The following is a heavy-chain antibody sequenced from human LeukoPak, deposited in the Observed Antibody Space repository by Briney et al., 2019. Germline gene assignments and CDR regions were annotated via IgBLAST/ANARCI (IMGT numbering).Heavy chain of an antibody. V-gene: IGHV4-38-2*02. CDR1: GYSISSGYY. CDR3: ARAKYYDFWSGRRGDAFDI. Sequence: SETLSLTCTVSGYSISSGYYWGWIRQPPGKGLEWIGSIYHSGSTYSNPSLKSRVTISVDTSKNQFSLKLSSVTAADTAVYYCARAKYYDFWSGRRGDAFDIWGQGTMVTVSS. J-gene: IGHJ3*02. CDR2: IYHSGST. D-gene: IGHD3-3*01.